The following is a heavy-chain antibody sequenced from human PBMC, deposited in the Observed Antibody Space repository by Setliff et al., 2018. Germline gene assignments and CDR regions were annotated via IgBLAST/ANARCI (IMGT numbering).Heavy chain of an antibody. CDR2: MNPNSGNT. Sequence: VASVKVSCKASGYTFTSYDINWVRQATGQGLEWMGWMNPNSGNTGYAQKFQGRVTITRNTSISTAYMELSSLRSEDTAVYYCARGGGQIHYDFWSGYFSDPQPNYYYYMDVWGKGTPVTVSS. J-gene: IGHJ6*03. CDR3: ARGGGQIHYDFWSGYFSDPQPNYYYYMDV. CDR1: GYTFTSYD. V-gene: IGHV1-8*03. D-gene: IGHD3-3*01.